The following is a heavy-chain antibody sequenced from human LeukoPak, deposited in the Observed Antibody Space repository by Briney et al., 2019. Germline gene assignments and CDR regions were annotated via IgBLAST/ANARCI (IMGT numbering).Heavy chain of an antibody. Sequence: GASVKVSCKASGYTFTGYYMHWVRQAPGQGGEWMGRINPNSGGTNYAQKFQGRVTMTRETSISTAYMELSRLRSDDRAVYYCAITADYGDYGDAFDIWGQGTMVTVSS. J-gene: IGHJ3*02. V-gene: IGHV1-2*06. CDR2: INPNSGGT. CDR1: GYTFTGYY. D-gene: IGHD4-17*01. CDR3: AITADYGDYGDAFDI.